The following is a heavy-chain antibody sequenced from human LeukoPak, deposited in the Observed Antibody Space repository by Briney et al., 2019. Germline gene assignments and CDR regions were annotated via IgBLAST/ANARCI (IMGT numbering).Heavy chain of an antibody. J-gene: IGHJ6*04. CDR3: AELGITMIGGV. CDR1: GFTFDDYG. V-gene: IGHV3-20*04. D-gene: IGHD3-10*02. CDR2: INWNGGSA. Sequence: GGSLRLSCAASGFTFDDYGMSWVRQAPGKGLEWVSGINWNGGSAGYADSVKGRFTISRDNAKNSLYLQMNSLRAEDTAVYYCAELGITMIGGVWGKGTTVTISS.